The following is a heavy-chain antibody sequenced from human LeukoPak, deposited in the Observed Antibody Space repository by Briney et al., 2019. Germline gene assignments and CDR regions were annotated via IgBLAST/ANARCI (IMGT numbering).Heavy chain of an antibody. J-gene: IGHJ1*01. Sequence: SETLSLTCTVSGGSISSYYWSWIRQPPGKGLEWIGYIYYSGSTNYNPSLKSRVTISVDTSKNQFSLKLSSVTAADTAVYYCASPSMVRGVIKHFQHWGQGTLVTVSS. CDR1: GGSISSYY. D-gene: IGHD3-10*01. CDR3: ASPSMVRGVIKHFQH. CDR2: IYYSGST. V-gene: IGHV4-59*12.